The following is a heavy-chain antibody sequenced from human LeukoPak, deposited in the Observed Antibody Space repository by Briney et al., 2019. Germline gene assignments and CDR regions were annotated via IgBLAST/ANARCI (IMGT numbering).Heavy chain of an antibody. CDR3: ARGVQEGFLEWVGDY. CDR1: GFTFSSFW. D-gene: IGHD3-3*01. V-gene: IGHV3-7*01. J-gene: IGHJ4*02. CDR2: IKQDGSEK. Sequence: GGSLRPSCAASGFTFSSFWMSWVRQAPGKGLEWVANIKQDGSEKYYVDSVKGRFTISRDNARKSLYLQLNSVRAEDTAVYYCARGVQEGFLEWVGDYWGQGTLVTVSS.